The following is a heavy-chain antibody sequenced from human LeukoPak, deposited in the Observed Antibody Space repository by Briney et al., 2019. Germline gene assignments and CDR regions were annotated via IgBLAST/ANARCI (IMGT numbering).Heavy chain of an antibody. CDR2: INPSGGST. CDR1: GYTFTNYY. CDR3: AREHSSYDS. J-gene: IGHJ5*02. D-gene: IGHD5-12*01. Sequence: ASVKVSCKASGYTFTNYYMHWVRQAPGQGLEWMGIINPSGGSTNYARKFQGRVTMTRDTSTSTVYMELSSLRSEDTAVYYCAREHSSYDSWGQGTLLTVSP. V-gene: IGHV1-46*01.